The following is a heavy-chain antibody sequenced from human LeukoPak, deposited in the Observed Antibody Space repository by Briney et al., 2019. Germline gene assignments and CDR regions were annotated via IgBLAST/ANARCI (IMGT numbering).Heavy chain of an antibody. CDR2: IYYSENT. J-gene: IGHJ6*03. CDR1: GGSISSSNDY. D-gene: IGHD2-2*01. CDR3: ARRRDTAALFYRYYYLDV. V-gene: IGHV4-39*01. Sequence: PSETLSLTCTVSGGSISSSNDYWDWIRQPPWKGLEWIGSIYYSENTYYNPSLKSRVTISVDTSKNQFSLKLHSVTAADTAVYYCARRRDTAALFYRYYYLDVWGKGTTVTISS.